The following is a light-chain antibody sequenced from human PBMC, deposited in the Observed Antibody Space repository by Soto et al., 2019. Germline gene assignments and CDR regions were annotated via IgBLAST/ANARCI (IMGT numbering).Light chain of an antibody. CDR2: GAS. V-gene: IGKV3-20*01. CDR3: QQYGSSLLFT. CDR1: QSVSSSY. J-gene: IGKJ3*01. Sequence: EIVLTQSPGTLSLSPGERATLSCRASQSVSSSYLAWYQQKPGQAPRLLIYGASSRATGIPDRFSGSGSGTDFTLTIIILEPEDFAVYYCQQYGSSLLFTFGPGTKVDIK.